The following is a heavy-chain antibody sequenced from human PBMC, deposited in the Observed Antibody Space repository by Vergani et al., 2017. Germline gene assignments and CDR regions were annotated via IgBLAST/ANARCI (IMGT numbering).Heavy chain of an antibody. CDR2: IYTSGST. CDR3: ATSYCGGDCYDDY. Sequence: QVQLQESGPGLVKPSETLSLTCTVSGGSISSYYWSWIRQPAGKGLEWFGRIYTSGSTNYNPSLKSRVPMSLDTSKDQFSLKLSAVTAADTAVYYCATSYCGGDCYDDYWGQGTLVTVSS. D-gene: IGHD2-21*01. CDR1: GGSISSYY. J-gene: IGHJ4*02. V-gene: IGHV4-4*07.